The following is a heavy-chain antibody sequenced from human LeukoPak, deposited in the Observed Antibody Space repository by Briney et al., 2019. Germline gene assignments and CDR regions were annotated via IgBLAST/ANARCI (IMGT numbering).Heavy chain of an antibody. CDR2: IYYSGST. V-gene: IGHV4-59*01. Sequence: SETLSLTCTVSGGSISSYYWSWIRQPPGKGLEWIGYIYYSGSTNYSPSLKSRVTISVDTSKTQFSLKLSSVTAADTAVYYCARSSYYYAADAFDIWGQGTMVTVSS. CDR3: ARSSYYYAADAFDI. CDR1: GGSISSYY. J-gene: IGHJ3*02. D-gene: IGHD3-10*01.